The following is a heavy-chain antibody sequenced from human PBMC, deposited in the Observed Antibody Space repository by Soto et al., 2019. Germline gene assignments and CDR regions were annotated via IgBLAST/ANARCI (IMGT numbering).Heavy chain of an antibody. Sequence: SETLSLTCTVSGGSISGGGYYWSWIRQHPGKGLEWIGYIYYSGSTYYNPSLKSRVTISVDTSKNQFSLKLSSVTAADTAVYYCARGGYYDFWSGYYHSGNYFDYWGQGTLVTVSS. CDR2: IYYSGST. D-gene: IGHD3-3*01. CDR3: ARGGYYDFWSGYYHSGNYFDY. CDR1: GGSISGGGYY. J-gene: IGHJ4*02. V-gene: IGHV4-31*03.